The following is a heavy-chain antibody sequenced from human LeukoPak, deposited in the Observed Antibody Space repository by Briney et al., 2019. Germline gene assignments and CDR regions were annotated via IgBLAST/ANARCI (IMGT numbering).Heavy chain of an antibody. Sequence: QPGGSLRLSCAASGFTFSSYGMHWVRQAPGKGLEWVAFIRYDGSNKYYADSVKGRFTISRDNSKNTLYLQMNSLRADDTAVHYCAKDRRTESGYDRTIYYFDYWGQGTLVTVSS. CDR2: IRYDGSNK. J-gene: IGHJ4*02. CDR3: AKDRRTESGYDRTIYYFDY. CDR1: GFTFSSYG. D-gene: IGHD5-12*01. V-gene: IGHV3-30*02.